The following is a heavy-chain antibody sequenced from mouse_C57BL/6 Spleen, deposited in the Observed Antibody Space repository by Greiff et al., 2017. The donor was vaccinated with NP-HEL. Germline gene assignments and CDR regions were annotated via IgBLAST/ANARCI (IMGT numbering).Heavy chain of an antibody. D-gene: IGHD2-3*01. Sequence: EVKVVESGGGLVKPGGSLKLSCAASGFTFSDYGMHWVRQAPEKGLEWVAYISSGSSTIYYADTVKGRFTISRDNAKNTLFLQMTSLRSEDTAMYYCAKGDLSPYAMDYWGQGTSVTVSS. J-gene: IGHJ4*01. V-gene: IGHV5-17*01. CDR3: AKGDLSPYAMDY. CDR2: ISSGSSTI. CDR1: GFTFSDYG.